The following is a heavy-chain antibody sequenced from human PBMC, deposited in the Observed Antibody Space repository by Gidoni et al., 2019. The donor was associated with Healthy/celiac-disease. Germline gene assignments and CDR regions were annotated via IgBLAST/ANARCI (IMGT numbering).Heavy chain of an antibody. Sequence: QVQLQESGPGLVKPSQTLSLTCTVSGDSISSGGYYWSWIRQHPGKGLEWIGYIYYSGSTYYNPSLKSRVTISVDTSKNQFALKLSSGTAADTAVYYCARGAGGYNDYVDYWGQGTLVTVSS. D-gene: IGHD5-12*01. V-gene: IGHV4-31*03. CDR1: GDSISSGGYY. CDR2: IYYSGST. CDR3: ARGAGGYNDYVDY. J-gene: IGHJ4*02.